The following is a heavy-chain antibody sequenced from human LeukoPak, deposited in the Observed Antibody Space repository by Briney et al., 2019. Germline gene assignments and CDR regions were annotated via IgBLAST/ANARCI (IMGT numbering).Heavy chain of an antibody. V-gene: IGHV4-61*02. CDR1: GGSISSGSYY. CDR3: ARDRYSSSWPRKVNWFDP. D-gene: IGHD6-13*01. J-gene: IGHJ5*02. Sequence: SETLSLTCTVSGGSISSGSYYWSWIRQPAGKGLEWIGRIYTSGSTNYNPSLKSRVTISVDTSKNQFSLKLSSVTAADTAVYYCARDRYSSSWPRKVNWFDPWGQGTLVTVSS. CDR2: IYTSGST.